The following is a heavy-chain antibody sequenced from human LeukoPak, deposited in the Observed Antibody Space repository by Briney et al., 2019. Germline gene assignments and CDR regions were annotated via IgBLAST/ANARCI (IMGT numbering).Heavy chain of an antibody. D-gene: IGHD7-27*01. J-gene: IGHJ4*02. CDR2: ISGSAYRT. CDR1: GFTFSSYA. V-gene: IGHV3-23*01. CDR3: AKDGGLWVSAHWGDS. Sequence: GGSLRLSCEVSGFTFSSYAMSWVRQAPGKGLEWVSGISGSAYRTYYADSVKGRFTNSRDNSKNTLFLQMNSLRAEDTAVYYCAKDGGLWVSAHWGDSWGRGTLVTVSS.